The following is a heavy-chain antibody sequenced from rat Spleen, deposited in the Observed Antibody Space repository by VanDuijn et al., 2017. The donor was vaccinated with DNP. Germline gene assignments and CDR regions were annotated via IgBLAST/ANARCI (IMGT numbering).Heavy chain of an antibody. CDR1: GFSLTSYH. J-gene: IGHJ4*01. CDR3: ARGYGGYAMDA. CDR2: VQSGGST. V-gene: IGHV2-27*01. D-gene: IGHD1-11*01. Sequence: QVQLKESGPGLVQPSQTLSLTCTVSGFSLTSYHVHWVRQPPGKGLEWMGRVQSGGSTDYNSALKSRLSISRDTSKSQVLLKMNSLQTEDTAMYFCARGYGGYAMDAWGQGTSVTVSS.